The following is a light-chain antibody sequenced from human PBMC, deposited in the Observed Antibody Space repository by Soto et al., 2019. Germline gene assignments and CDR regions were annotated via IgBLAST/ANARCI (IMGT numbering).Light chain of an antibody. V-gene: IGLV2-8*01. J-gene: IGLJ1*01. CDR1: KSDIGVYDF. CDR2: EVV. CDR3: KSYAGSNNYV. Sequence: QSVLSHPPSASGSPGHSVTVSCTGTKSDIGVYDFVSWYQHHPGKAPRLIIYEVVQRPSGVPDRFSGSKSGNTASLTVSGLQAADEADYFCKSYAGSNNYVFGSGTNVTVL.